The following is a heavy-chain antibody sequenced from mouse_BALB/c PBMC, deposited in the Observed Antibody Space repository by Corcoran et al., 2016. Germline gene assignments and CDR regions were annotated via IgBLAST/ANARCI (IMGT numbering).Heavy chain of an antibody. V-gene: IGHV1S29*02. D-gene: IGHD2-3*01. J-gene: IGHJ4*01. CDR2: IYPYNGGT. Sequence: EVQLQQSGPELVKPGASVKISCKASGYTFTDYNMHWVKQSHGKSLEWIGYIYPYNGGTGYNQKFKSKATLTVDNSSSTAYMELRSLTSEDSAVYYCARSKDGYYRDAMDYLGQGTSVTVSS. CDR3: ARSKDGYYRDAMDY. CDR1: GYTFTDYN.